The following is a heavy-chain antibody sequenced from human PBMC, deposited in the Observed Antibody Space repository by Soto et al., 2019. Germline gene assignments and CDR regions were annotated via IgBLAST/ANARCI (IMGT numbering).Heavy chain of an antibody. CDR1: GFTFSSYA. V-gene: IGHV3-23*01. CDR3: AKGSTPLEWLAPYYFDY. Sequence: QPGGSLRLSCAASGFTFSSYAMSWVRQAPGKGLEWVSAISGSGGSTYYADSVKGRFTISRDNSKNTLYLQMNSLRAEDTAVYYCAKGSTPLEWLAPYYFDYWGQGTLVTVSS. D-gene: IGHD3-3*01. CDR2: ISGSGGST. J-gene: IGHJ4*02.